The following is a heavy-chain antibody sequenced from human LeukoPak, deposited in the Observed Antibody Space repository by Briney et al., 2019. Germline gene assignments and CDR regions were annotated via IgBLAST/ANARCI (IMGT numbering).Heavy chain of an antibody. CDR3: AKGAYDYIEMGYFDY. CDR2: IIGSSGDT. Sequence: GGSLRVSCAASGFTFISYAMSWVRQARGKGLEWVSLIIGSSGDTFYADSVKGRFTISRDNSKNRLYLQMNSLRAEDSALYYCAKGAYDYIEMGYFDYWGQGTLVTVSS. CDR1: GFTFISYA. D-gene: IGHD5-12*01. V-gene: IGHV3-23*01. J-gene: IGHJ4*02.